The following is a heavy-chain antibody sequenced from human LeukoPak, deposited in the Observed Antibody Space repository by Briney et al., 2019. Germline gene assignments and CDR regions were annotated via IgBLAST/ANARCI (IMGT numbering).Heavy chain of an antibody. Sequence: PGGSLRLSCAASGFTLRNYWMHWVRQTPGKGLLCVSRINGDGTSATYAGSVKGRFTISRDNAKNTLYLQMNSLRAEDTAVYYCAKVAYCGGDCYSLDYYYMDVWGKGTTATVSS. CDR1: GFTLRNYW. D-gene: IGHD2-21*02. CDR2: INGDGTSA. V-gene: IGHV3-74*01. CDR3: AKVAYCGGDCYSLDYYYMDV. J-gene: IGHJ6*03.